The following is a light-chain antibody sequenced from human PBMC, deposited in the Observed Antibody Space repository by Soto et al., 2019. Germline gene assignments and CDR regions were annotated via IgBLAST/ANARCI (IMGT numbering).Light chain of an antibody. CDR2: DAS. V-gene: IGKV1-5*01. J-gene: IGKJ2*01. Sequence: DIQMTQSPSTLSASVGDRVTITGRASQSISSWLAWYQQKPGKAPKLLIYDASSLESGVPSRFSGSGSGTEFTLTISSLQPDDFATYYCQQYNSYPYTFGQGTKVDI. CDR3: QQYNSYPYT. CDR1: QSISSW.